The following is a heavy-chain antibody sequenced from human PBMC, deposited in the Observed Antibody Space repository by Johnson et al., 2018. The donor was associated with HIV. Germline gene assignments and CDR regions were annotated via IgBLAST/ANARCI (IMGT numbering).Heavy chain of an antibody. CDR1: GFTFSSYA. J-gene: IGHJ3*02. CDR3: SRDGLGGGPPKVDAFDI. Sequence: QVQLVESGGGVVQPGRSLRLSCAASGFTFSSYAMHWVRQAPGKGLEWVAVISYDGSKTFYAASVKGRFPISRDNSKNTRYLQMNSLRAEDTAVYYCSRDGLGGGPPKVDAFDIWGQGTMVTVSS. V-gene: IGHV3-30*04. D-gene: IGHD3-10*01. CDR2: ISYDGSKT.